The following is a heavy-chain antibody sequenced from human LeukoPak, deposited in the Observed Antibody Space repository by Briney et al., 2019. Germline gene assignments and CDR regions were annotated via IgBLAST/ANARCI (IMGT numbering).Heavy chain of an antibody. Sequence: SCKASGFTFSSYGMHWVRQAPGKGLEWVAVIWYDGSNKYYADSVKGRFTISRDNSKNTLYLQMNSLRAEDTAVYYCARDEMNGSGWYNDDYWGQGTLVTVSS. D-gene: IGHD6-19*01. V-gene: IGHV3-33*01. CDR3: ARDEMNGSGWYNDDY. J-gene: IGHJ4*02. CDR2: IWYDGSNK. CDR1: GFTFSSYG.